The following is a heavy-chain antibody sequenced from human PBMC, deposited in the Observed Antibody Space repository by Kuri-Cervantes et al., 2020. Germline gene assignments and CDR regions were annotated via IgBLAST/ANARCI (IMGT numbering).Heavy chain of an antibody. Sequence: GGSLRLSCRGLGYSFPDYWIGWVRQMPGKGLEWMGIIRPDDSRTTYSPSFQGHVTISADKSISTAYLQWSSLKASDTAMYYCARLGGVGETSGGWFDYWGQGTLVTVSS. CDR3: ARLGGVGETSGGWFDY. J-gene: IGHJ4*02. CDR1: GYSFPDYW. D-gene: IGHD1-26*01. CDR2: IRPDDSRT. V-gene: IGHV5-51*01.